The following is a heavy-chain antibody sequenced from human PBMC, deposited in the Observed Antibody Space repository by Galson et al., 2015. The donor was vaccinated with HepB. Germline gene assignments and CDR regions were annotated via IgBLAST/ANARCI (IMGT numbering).Heavy chain of an antibody. CDR3: ARASYNNYVDY. D-gene: IGHD5-24*01. J-gene: IGHJ4*02. CDR1: GFTVSSNY. V-gene: IGHV3-66*01. Sequence: SLRLSCAASGFTVSSNYMSWVRQAPGKGLEWVSVIYSGGSTYYADSVKGRFTISRDNSKNTLYLQMNSLRAEDTAVYYCARASYNNYVDYWGQGTLATVSS. CDR2: IYSGGST.